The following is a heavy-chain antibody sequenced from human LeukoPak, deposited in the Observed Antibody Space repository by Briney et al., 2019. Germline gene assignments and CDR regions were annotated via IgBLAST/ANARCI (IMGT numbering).Heavy chain of an antibody. CDR1: GYTFTGYY. Sequence: ASVKVSCKASGYTFTGYYMHWVRQAPGQGLEWMGWINPNSGGTNYAQKFQGRVTMTRDTSISTAYMELSRLRSDDTAVYYCTVSAGSSGRFSYYYYMDVWGKGTTVTVSS. V-gene: IGHV1-2*02. CDR2: INPNSGGT. D-gene: IGHD6-19*01. CDR3: TVSAGSSGRFSYYYYMDV. J-gene: IGHJ6*03.